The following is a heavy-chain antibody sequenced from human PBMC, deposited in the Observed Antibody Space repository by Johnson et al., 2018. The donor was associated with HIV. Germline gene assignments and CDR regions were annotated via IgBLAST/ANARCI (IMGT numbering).Heavy chain of an antibody. D-gene: IGHD1-14*01. V-gene: IGHV3-30*18. CDR2: ISYDEIDK. Sequence: VQLVESGGGVVQPGRSLRLSCAASGFTFSSYAMHWVRQAPGKGLEWVAVISYDEIDKYYADSVTGRFTIPRDNSKNTLYLQMNSLRAEDTAVYYCAKGGSLTQDAPFDIWGQGTMVTVSS. J-gene: IGHJ3*02. CDR3: AKGGSLTQDAPFDI. CDR1: GFTFSSYA.